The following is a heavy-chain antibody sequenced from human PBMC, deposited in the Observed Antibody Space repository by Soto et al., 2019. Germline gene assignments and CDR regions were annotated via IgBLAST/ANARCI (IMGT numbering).Heavy chain of an antibody. CDR1: GGSISSYY. D-gene: IGHD3-10*01. V-gene: IGHV4-59*08. J-gene: IGHJ5*02. CDR3: ARHTGSNLNWFDH. CDR2: IYYSGST. Sequence: SETLSLTCTVSGGSISSYYWSWIRQPPGKGLEWIGYIYYSGSTNYNPSLKSRVTISVDTSKNQFSLKLSSVTAADTAVYYCARHTGSNLNWFDHWGQGTLVTVSS.